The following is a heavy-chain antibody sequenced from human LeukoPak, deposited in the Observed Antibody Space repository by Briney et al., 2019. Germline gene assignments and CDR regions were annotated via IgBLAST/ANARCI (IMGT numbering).Heavy chain of an antibody. CDR2: INHSGST. V-gene: IGHV4-34*01. D-gene: IGHD2-21*02. J-gene: IGHJ5*02. CDR3: ARDLAYCGGDCRNWFDP. Sequence: SETLSLTCAVYGGSFSGYYWSWIRQPPGKGLEWIGEINHSGSTNYNPSLKSRVTISVDTSKNQFSLKLSSVTAADTAVYYCARDLAYCGGDCRNWFDPWGQGTLVTVSS. CDR1: GGSFSGYY.